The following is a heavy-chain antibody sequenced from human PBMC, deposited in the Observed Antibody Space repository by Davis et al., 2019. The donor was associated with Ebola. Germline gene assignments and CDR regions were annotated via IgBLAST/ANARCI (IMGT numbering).Heavy chain of an antibody. CDR2: INHSGST. J-gene: IGHJ6*02. V-gene: IGHV4-34*01. Sequence: MPSETLSLTCAVYGGSFSGYYWSWIRQPPGKGLEWIGEINHSGSTNYNPSLKSRVTISVDTSKNQFSLKLSSVTAADTAVYYCARARYCSGGSCWYYGMDVWGQGTTVTVSS. D-gene: IGHD2-15*01. CDR3: ARARYCSGGSCWYYGMDV. CDR1: GGSFSGYY.